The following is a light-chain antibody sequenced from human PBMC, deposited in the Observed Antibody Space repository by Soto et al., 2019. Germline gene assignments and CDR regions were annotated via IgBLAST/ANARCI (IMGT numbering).Light chain of an antibody. CDR2: GNS. Sequence: QSVLTQPPSVSGAPGQRVTISCTGSSSNIGAGYDVHWYQQLPGTAPKLLIYGNSNRPSGVPDRFSGSKSGTSASLAITGLQAEDEAEYHCQSYDSSRSGWVVGGGTKLTVL. V-gene: IGLV1-40*01. CDR3: QSYDSSRSGWV. J-gene: IGLJ3*02. CDR1: SSNIGAGYD.